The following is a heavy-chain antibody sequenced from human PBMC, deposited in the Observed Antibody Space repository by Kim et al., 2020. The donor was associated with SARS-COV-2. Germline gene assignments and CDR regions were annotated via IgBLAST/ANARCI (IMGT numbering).Heavy chain of an antibody. CDR1: GFTFSSYA. CDR3: AKDGDLWFGELLFGTLPRRFDY. D-gene: IGHD3-10*01. J-gene: IGHJ4*02. CDR2: ISGSGGST. Sequence: GGSLRLSCAASGFTFSSYAMSWVRQAPGKGLEWVSAISGSGGSTYYADSVKGRFTISRDNSKNTLYLQMNSLRAEDTAVYYCAKDGDLWFGELLFGTLPRRFDYWGQGTLVTVSS. V-gene: IGHV3-23*01.